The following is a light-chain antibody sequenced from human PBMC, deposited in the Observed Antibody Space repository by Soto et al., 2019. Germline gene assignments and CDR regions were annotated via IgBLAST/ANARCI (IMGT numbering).Light chain of an antibody. CDR3: QHYNSYSEA. V-gene: IGKV1-5*03. CDR1: QTISSW. Sequence: DIQMTQSPSTLSASVGDTVTVTCLASQTISSWLAWYQQKPGKAPKLLIYKASTLKSGVPSRFSGSGSGTEFTLTISSLQPDDVATYYCQHYNSYSEALGQGTKVDIK. J-gene: IGKJ1*01. CDR2: KAS.